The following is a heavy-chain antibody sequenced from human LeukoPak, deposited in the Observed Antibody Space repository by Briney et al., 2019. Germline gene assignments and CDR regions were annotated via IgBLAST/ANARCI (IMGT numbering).Heavy chain of an antibody. CDR2: IKQDGSER. CDR1: GFTFSSYW. CDR3: ARAFRQWLVQKPLDY. Sequence: PGGSLRLSCAASGFTFSSYWMSWVRQAPGKGLEWVANIKQDGSERYYVGSVKGRFTISRDNAKNSLYLKMNSLRAEDTAVYYCARAFRQWLVQKPLDYWGQGTLVTVSS. D-gene: IGHD6-19*01. V-gene: IGHV3-7*01. J-gene: IGHJ4*02.